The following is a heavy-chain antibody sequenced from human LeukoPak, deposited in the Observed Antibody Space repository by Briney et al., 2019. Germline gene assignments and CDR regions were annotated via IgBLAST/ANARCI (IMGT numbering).Heavy chain of an antibody. D-gene: IGHD2-8*01. Sequence: GGSLRLSCAASGFTFSSYWMSWFRQAPGKGLEWVAVIKQDGSEKYYVDSVKGRFTISRDNAKNSLYLQMNSLRAEDTAVYYCARGPSRANAFDYWGQGTLVTVSS. J-gene: IGHJ4*02. CDR3: ARGPSRANAFDY. V-gene: IGHV3-7*01. CDR1: GFTFSSYW. CDR2: IKQDGSEK.